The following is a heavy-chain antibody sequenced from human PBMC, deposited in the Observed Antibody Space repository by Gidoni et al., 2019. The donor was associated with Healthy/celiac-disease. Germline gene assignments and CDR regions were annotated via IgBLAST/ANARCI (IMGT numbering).Heavy chain of an antibody. Sequence: EVQLVDSGGGLVQPGGSLRLSCAASGFTFSSDWMRWVRQAPGKGLEWVAKIKQEGSEKYYVDSVKGRLTIYRDNAKNSLYLQMNSLRAEDTAVYYCAREGDLVTFDPWGQGTLVTVSS. J-gene: IGHJ5*02. CDR3: AREGDLVTFDP. CDR2: IKQEGSEK. CDR1: GFTFSSDW. D-gene: IGHD1-26*01. V-gene: IGHV3-7*01.